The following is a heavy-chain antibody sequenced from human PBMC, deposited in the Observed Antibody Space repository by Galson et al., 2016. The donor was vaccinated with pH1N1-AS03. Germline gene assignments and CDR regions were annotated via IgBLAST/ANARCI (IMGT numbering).Heavy chain of an antibody. CDR1: GFIFSYYA. CDR2: ISDTGGRT. D-gene: IGHD1-1*01. J-gene: IGHJ6*02. V-gene: IGHV3-64*02. CDR3: TREWKFTHHYYGMDV. Sequence: SLRLSCAASGFIFSYYAIYWVRQAPGKGLEFVSGISDTGGRTYYADSVKGRFTISRDNSENTVFLQMGSLSPEDVAVYYCTREWKFTHHYYGMDVWGQGTTVTVSS.